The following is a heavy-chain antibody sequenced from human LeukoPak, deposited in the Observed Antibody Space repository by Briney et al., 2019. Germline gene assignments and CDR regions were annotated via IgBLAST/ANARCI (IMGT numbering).Heavy chain of an antibody. CDR1: GFTFNSHP. CDR3: AKSHSSSPLPFDY. Sequence: GGSLRLSCAASGFTFNSHPMSWVRQAPGEGLEWVSAINSGGGNKYYADSVKGRFTISRDNSKNTLYLQMNSLRAEDTAVYYCAKSHSSSPLPFDYWGQGTLVTVSS. CDR2: INSGGGNK. D-gene: IGHD6-13*01. J-gene: IGHJ4*02. V-gene: IGHV3-23*01.